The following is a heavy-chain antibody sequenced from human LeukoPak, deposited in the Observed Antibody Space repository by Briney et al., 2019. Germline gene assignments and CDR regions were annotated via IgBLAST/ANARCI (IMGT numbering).Heavy chain of an antibody. J-gene: IGHJ4*02. CDR2: IWYDGSNK. CDR3: ATDRATQYFDY. CDR1: GITFRNYG. Sequence: GGSLRLSCAASGITFRNYGMHWVRQAPGKGLEWVAVIWYDGSNKDYADSVKGRSTVSRDNSRNTLFLQMNSLRVEDTAVYYCATDRATQYFDYWGQGTLVSVPS. V-gene: IGHV3-33*01. D-gene: IGHD2-15*01.